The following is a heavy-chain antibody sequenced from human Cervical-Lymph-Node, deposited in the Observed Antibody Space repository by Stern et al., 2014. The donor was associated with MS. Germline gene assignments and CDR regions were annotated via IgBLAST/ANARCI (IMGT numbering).Heavy chain of an antibody. J-gene: IGHJ6*02. D-gene: IGHD5-18*01. CDR1: GYSFATYW. V-gene: IGHV5-51*03. Sequence: VQLVQSGAEVKKPWESLKFSCKGSGYSFATYWIRWVRQIPGKGLEWMVIIYHGDSDTKYIPSFQGQVTISADKSISTAYLHWSSLKASDTAMYYCARPGDDTAKYGLDVWGQGTTVTVSS. CDR2: IYHGDSDT. CDR3: ARPGDDTAKYGLDV.